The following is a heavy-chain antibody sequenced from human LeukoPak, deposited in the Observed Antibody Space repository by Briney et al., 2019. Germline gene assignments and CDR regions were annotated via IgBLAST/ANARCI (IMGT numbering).Heavy chain of an antibody. CDR2: IYYSGST. V-gene: IGHV4-59*01. CDR3: ARSVEGYCSGGSCYSYYYSMDV. D-gene: IGHD2-15*01. J-gene: IGHJ6*03. CDR1: GGSISSYY. Sequence: SETLSLTCTVSGGSISSYYWSWIRQPPGKGLEWIGYIYYSGSTNYNPSLKSRVTISVDTSKNQFSLKLSSVTAADTAVYYCARSVEGYCSGGSCYSYYYSMDVWGKGTTVTVSS.